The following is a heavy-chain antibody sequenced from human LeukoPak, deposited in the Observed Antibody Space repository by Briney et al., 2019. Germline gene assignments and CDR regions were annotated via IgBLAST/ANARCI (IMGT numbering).Heavy chain of an antibody. CDR3: ASGGYYDSSGYYSWIFDY. Sequence: GASVKVSCKASGGTFSSYAISWVRQAPGQGLEWMGGIIPIFGTANYAQKFQGRVTITADKSTSTAYMELSSLRSEDTAVYYCASGGYYDSSGYYSWIFDYWGQGTLVTVSS. J-gene: IGHJ4*02. D-gene: IGHD3-22*01. CDR2: IIPIFGTA. CDR1: GGTFSSYA. V-gene: IGHV1-69*06.